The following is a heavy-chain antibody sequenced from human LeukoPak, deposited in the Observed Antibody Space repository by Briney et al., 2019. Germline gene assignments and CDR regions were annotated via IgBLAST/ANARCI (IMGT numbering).Heavy chain of an antibody. D-gene: IGHD3-10*01. CDR1: GFTFSSYA. CDR3: ARAHYVSGSYYNDY. V-gene: IGHV3-30*04. J-gene: IGHJ4*02. Sequence: GRFLRLSCAASGFTFSSYAMHWVRQAPGKGLEWVAVISYDGSNEYYADSVKGRFTISRDISKNTLYLQMNSLSAEDTALYYCARAHYVSGSYYNDYWGQGTLVTVSS. CDR2: ISYDGSNE.